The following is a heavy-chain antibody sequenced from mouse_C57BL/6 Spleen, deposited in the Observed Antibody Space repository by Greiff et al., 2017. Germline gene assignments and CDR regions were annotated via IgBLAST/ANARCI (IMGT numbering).Heavy chain of an antibody. J-gene: IGHJ3*01. CDR2: ISSGGSYT. D-gene: IGHD1-1*01. CDR3: ASRGSSLAWFAY. V-gene: IGHV5-6*02. Sequence: EVMLVESGGDLVKPGGSLKLSCAASGFTFSSYGMSWVRQTPDKRLEWVATISSGGSYTYYPDSVKGRFPISRYNAKNTLYLQMSSLKSEDTAMYYCASRGSSLAWFAYWGQGTLVTVSA. CDR1: GFTFSSYG.